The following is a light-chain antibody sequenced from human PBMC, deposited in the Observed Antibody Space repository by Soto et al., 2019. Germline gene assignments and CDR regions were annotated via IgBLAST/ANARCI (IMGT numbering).Light chain of an antibody. CDR2: SNS. Sequence: QSVLTQPPSASGTPGQRVTISCSGSSSNIGNNPVNWYQQLPGTAPKLLIYSNSHRPSGVPDRFSGSKSGTSASLAISGLQSEEEADYYCAAWDDSLTGSLVFGGGTKLTVL. CDR1: SSNIGNNP. V-gene: IGLV1-44*01. J-gene: IGLJ3*02. CDR3: AAWDDSLTGSLV.